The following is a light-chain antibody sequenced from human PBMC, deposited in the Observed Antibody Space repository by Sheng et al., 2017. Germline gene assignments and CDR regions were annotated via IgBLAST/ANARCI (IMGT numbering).Light chain of an antibody. J-gene: IGLJ3*02. Sequence: SSELTQDPAVSVALGQTVRITCQGDSLRSYYASWYQQEPGQAPVLVIYGKDTRPSGIPDRFSGSSSGNTASLTITGAQAEDEADYYCSSRDSSGNHWVFGGGTKLTVL. CDR2: GKD. CDR1: SLRSYY. CDR3: SSRDSSGNHWV. V-gene: IGLV3-19*01.